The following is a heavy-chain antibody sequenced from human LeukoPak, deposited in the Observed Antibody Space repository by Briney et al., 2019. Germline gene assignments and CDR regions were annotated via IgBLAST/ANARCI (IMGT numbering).Heavy chain of an antibody. V-gene: IGHV3-7*01. CDR3: ARDTYRFFDL. CDR1: GFTFSSYW. J-gene: IGHJ2*01. CDR2: IKEDGSDI. Sequence: GGSLRLSCAASGFTFSSYWMSWVRQAPGKGLEWVADIKEDGSDIYSVDSVKGRFTISRDNAKNSLYLQMNSLRAEDTAVYYCARDTYRFFDLWGRGTLVTVSS.